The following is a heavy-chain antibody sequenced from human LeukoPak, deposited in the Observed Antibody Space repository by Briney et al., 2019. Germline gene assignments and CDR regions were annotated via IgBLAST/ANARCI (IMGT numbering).Heavy chain of an antibody. V-gene: IGHV1-18*01. D-gene: IGHD2-15*01. CDR1: GYTFTSYG. J-gene: IGHJ4*02. Sequence: GASVKVSCKASGYTFTSYGISWVRQAPGQGLEWMGWISAYNGNTDYAQKLQGRVTMTTDTSASTAYMELRSLRSDDTAVYYCARRELGYCSGGSCYDLDYWGQGTLVTVSS. CDR3: ARRELGYCSGGSCYDLDY. CDR2: ISAYNGNT.